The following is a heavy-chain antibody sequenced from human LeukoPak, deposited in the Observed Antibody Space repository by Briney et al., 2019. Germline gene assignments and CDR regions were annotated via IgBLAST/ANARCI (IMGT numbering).Heavy chain of an antibody. D-gene: IGHD3-10*01. J-gene: IGHJ6*03. Sequence: ASVKVSCKTSGYTFTNYGISWVRQAPGQGLECMGWISPYNGNTNYAQKLQGRVTMTTDTTTSTAYMEVRSLRADDTAVYYCARAPTENYYGSGSYFVGYYYYYMDVWGKGTTVTVSS. CDR2: ISPYNGNT. CDR1: GYTFTNYG. CDR3: ARAPTENYYGSGSYFVGYYYYYMDV. V-gene: IGHV1-18*01.